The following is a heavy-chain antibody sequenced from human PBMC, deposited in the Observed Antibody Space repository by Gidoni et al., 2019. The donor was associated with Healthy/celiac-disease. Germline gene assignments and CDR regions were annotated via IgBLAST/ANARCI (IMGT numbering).Heavy chain of an antibody. Sequence: QLQLPESGPGLVKPSETLSLTCTVHGGSISSSSYYWGWIRQPPGKGLEWIGSTYYSGSTYYNPSLKSRVTISVDTSKNQFSLKLSSVTAADTAVYYCARERSNSWIQLFYVDYWGQGTLVTVSS. CDR3: ARERSNSWIQLFYVDY. CDR1: GGSISSSSYY. V-gene: IGHV4-39*07. J-gene: IGHJ4*02. D-gene: IGHD5-18*01. CDR2: TYYSGST.